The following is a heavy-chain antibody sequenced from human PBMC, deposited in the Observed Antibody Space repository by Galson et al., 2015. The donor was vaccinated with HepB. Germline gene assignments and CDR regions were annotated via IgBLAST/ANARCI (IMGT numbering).Heavy chain of an antibody. V-gene: IGHV4-34*01. J-gene: IGHJ6*03. CDR3: AREFYDFCSAITRKYYMGV. D-gene: IGHD3-3*01. CDR1: GGSLSSNY. Sequence: ETLSLTCAVYGGSLSSNYWSWIRQFPGKGLEWIREINHSGRTNYNPSLKNRVTMSVDTSTNQFSLKLSSVTAADTAVYYCAREFYDFCSAITRKYYMGVWGKGTTVTVPS. CDR2: INHSGRT.